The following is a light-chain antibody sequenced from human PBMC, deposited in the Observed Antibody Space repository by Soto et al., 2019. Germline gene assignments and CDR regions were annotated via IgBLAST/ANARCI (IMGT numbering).Light chain of an antibody. CDR1: QDIGGR. V-gene: IGKV1-12*01. CDR3: QETYNSPLT. Sequence: DIQMTQSPSSVSASVGDRITITCRASQDIGGRLAWYQQKPGKAPNLLIYGAYSLHSGVPSRFSGSGSGTDFTLTINSLQPEDFAVYYCQETYNSPLTFGQGTKVDNK. J-gene: IGKJ1*01. CDR2: GAY.